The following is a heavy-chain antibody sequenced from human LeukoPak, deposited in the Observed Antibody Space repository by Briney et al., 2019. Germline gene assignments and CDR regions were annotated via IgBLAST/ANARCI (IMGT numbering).Heavy chain of an antibody. CDR1: GFTFSSYG. CDR2: IRGSGETV. Sequence: PGGSLRLSCAASGFTFSSYGMHWVRQAPGKGLEWISYIRGSGETVFYADAVKGRFTISSDNAENSLYLQMNSLRVEDTAVYYCVRDKGYAFDFWGQGTMVTVSS. CDR3: VRDKGYAFDF. J-gene: IGHJ3*01. V-gene: IGHV3-48*01.